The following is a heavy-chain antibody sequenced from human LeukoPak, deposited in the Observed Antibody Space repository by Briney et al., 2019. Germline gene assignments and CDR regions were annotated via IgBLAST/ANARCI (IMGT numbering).Heavy chain of an antibody. J-gene: IGHJ5*02. CDR1: GGSISSYY. CDR3: ARLRYCSSTSCYGWFDP. Sequence: SETLSLTCTVSGGSISSYYWSWIRQPPGKGLEWIGYIYYSGGTNYNPSLKSRVTTSVDTSKNQFSLKLSSVTAADTAVYYCARLRYCSSTSCYGWFDPWGQGTLVTVSS. CDR2: IYYSGGT. D-gene: IGHD2-2*01. V-gene: IGHV4-59*08.